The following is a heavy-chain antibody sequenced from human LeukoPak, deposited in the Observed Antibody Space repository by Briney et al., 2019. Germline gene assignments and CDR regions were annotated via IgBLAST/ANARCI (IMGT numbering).Heavy chain of an antibody. CDR3: AKDIDGAVAGSDY. J-gene: IGHJ4*02. CDR2: ISGSGGST. Sequence: PGGSLRLSCAASGFTFSSYAMSWVRQAPGKGLEWVSAISGSGGSTYYADSVKGRFTISRDNSKNTLYLQMNSPRAEDTAVYYCAKDIDGAVAGSDYWGQGTLVTVSS. D-gene: IGHD6-19*01. CDR1: GFTFSSYA. V-gene: IGHV3-23*01.